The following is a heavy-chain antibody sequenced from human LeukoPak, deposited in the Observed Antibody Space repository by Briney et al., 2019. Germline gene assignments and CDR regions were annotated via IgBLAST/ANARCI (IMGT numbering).Heavy chain of an antibody. J-gene: IGHJ6*03. CDR3: ARDIRYYDFWSGYYIYPPPYYMDV. CDR2: IYYSGST. CDR1: GGSISSYY. D-gene: IGHD3-3*01. V-gene: IGHV4-59*01. Sequence: SETLSLTCTVSGGSISSYYWSWIRQPPGKGLEWIGYIYYSGSTNYNPSLKSRVTISVDTTKNQFSLKLSSVTAADTAVYCCARDIRYYDFWSGYYIYPPPYYMDVWGKGTTVTVSS.